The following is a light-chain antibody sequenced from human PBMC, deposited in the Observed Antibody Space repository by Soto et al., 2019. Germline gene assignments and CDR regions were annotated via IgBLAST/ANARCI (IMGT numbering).Light chain of an antibody. V-gene: IGKV3-20*01. CDR1: EPVRNTF. Sequence: DIVLTQSPDTLSLSPGERATLSCRASEPVRNTFLAWYQQKPGQAPRLLIYGASSRAIGIPDRFSGSGSGAEFTLTISRLEPEDFALYFCQQYADSPLTFGGGSKVEIK. CDR3: QQYADSPLT. CDR2: GAS. J-gene: IGKJ4*01.